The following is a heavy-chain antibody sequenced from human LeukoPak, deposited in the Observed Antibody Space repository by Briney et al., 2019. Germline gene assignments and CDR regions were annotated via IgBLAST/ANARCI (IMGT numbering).Heavy chain of an antibody. Sequence: SETPSLTCTVSGGSISSSSYYWGWIRQPPGKGLEWIGSIYYSGSTYYNPSLKSRVTISVDTSKNQFSLKLSSVTAADTAVYYCARERIDMTTVTTDDYWGQGTLVTVSS. CDR1: GGSISSSSYY. J-gene: IGHJ4*02. V-gene: IGHV4-39*02. CDR2: IYYSGST. CDR3: ARERIDMTTVTTDDY. D-gene: IGHD4-17*01.